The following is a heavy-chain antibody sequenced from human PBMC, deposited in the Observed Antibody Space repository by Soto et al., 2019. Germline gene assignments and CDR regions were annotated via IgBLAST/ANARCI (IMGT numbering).Heavy chain of an antibody. CDR1: GGSFTGHF. CDR3: ARAKFESTGWHQFDI. CDR2: VSHSGNT. J-gene: IGHJ4*02. Sequence: SETLSLTCTVSGGSFTGHFWSWVRQPPGKGLEWIGEVSHSGNTKYYPSLRSRVTLSVYSSKNQISLALTSVTAADTAVYYCARAKFESTGWHQFDIWGQGTRVTSPQ. D-gene: IGHD7-27*01. V-gene: IGHV4-34*01.